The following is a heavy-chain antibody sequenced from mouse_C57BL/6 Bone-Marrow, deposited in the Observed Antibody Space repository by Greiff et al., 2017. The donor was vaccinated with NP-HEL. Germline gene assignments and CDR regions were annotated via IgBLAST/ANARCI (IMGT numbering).Heavy chain of an antibody. D-gene: IGHD1-1*02. CDR1: GFTFSDYY. CDR2: ISNGGGST. V-gene: IGHV5-12*01. CDR3: ARRLGGFDY. Sequence: LVESGGGLVQPGGSLKLSCAASGFTFSDYYMYWVRQTPEKRLEWVAYISNGGGSTYYPDTVKGRFTISRDNAKNTLYLQMSRLKSEDTAMYYCARRLGGFDYWGQGTTLTVSS. J-gene: IGHJ2*01.